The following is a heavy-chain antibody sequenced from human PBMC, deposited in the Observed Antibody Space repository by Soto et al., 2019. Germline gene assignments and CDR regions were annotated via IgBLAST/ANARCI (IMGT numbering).Heavy chain of an antibody. Sequence: ASVKVSCKASGGTFSSYAISWVRQAPGQGLEWMGGIIPIFGTANYAQKFQGRVTITADESTSTAYMELSSLRSEDTAVYYCAIGIAAAGPPPSDYWGQGTLVTVSS. D-gene: IGHD6-13*01. V-gene: IGHV1-69*13. J-gene: IGHJ4*02. CDR3: AIGIAAAGPPPSDY. CDR1: GGTFSSYA. CDR2: IIPIFGTA.